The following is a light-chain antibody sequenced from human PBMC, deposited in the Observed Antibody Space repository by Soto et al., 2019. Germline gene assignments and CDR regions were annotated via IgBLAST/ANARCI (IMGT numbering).Light chain of an antibody. CDR3: SSYSGSNTLVL. Sequence: QSALTQLPSASGSPGQSVTISCTGTSSDIGYFNYVSWYQQHPAKAPKLLIYEVSKRPSGVPDRFSGSKSGNTASLTVSGLQADDEANYYCSSYSGSNTLVLFGGGTKLTVL. V-gene: IGLV2-8*01. CDR1: SSDIGYFNY. J-gene: IGLJ2*01. CDR2: EVS.